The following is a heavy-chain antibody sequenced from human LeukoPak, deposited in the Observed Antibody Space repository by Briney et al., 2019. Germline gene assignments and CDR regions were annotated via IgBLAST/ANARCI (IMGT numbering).Heavy chain of an antibody. Sequence: SETLSLTCAVSGGSISSNSYYWGWIRQPPGKGLEWIGRIYTSGSTNYNPSLKSRVTMSVDTSKNQFSLKLSSVTAADTAVYYCARGEGPYDSSVFFGWGQGTLVTVSS. CDR1: GGSISSNSYY. V-gene: IGHV4-61*05. CDR2: IYTSGST. J-gene: IGHJ4*02. CDR3: ARGEGPYDSSVFFG. D-gene: IGHD3-22*01.